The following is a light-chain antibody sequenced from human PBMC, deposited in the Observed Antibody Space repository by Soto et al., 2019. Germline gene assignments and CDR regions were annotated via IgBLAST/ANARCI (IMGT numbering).Light chain of an antibody. CDR2: AAS. Sequence: AIRMTQSPSSLSASTGDRVTITCRASQGISSYLAWYQQKPGKAPKLLIYAASTLQSGVPSRFSGSGSGTDFTLTISCLQSEDFATYYCQQYYSYPLFTFVPGTKVDIK. V-gene: IGKV1-8*01. J-gene: IGKJ3*01. CDR3: QQYYSYPLFT. CDR1: QGISSY.